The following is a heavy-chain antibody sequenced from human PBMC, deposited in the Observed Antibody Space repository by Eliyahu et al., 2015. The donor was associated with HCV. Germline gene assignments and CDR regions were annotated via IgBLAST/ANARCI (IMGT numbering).Heavy chain of an antibody. D-gene: IGHD5-12*01. CDR1: GGSVSSSSYY. Sequence: QVQLQESGPGLVKPSETLSLTCTVSGGSVSSSSYYWGWIRQPPGKGLEWIGSISYSGNTYYNPSLKDRVTMSVDTSNNQFSLKLYSVTAADTAVYFCARRGPENYFDYWGQGTLVTVSS. CDR2: ISYSGNT. J-gene: IGHJ4*02. CDR3: ARRGPENYFDY. V-gene: IGHV4-39*01.